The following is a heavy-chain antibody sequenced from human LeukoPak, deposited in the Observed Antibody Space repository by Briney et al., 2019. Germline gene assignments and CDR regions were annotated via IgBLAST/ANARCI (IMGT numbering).Heavy chain of an antibody. CDR2: SGSDGST. Sequence: GGSLRLSCAASGFTFSNYAMSWVRQAPGKGLEWVSGSGSDGSTYYADSVKGRFTISRENSKNTLYLQMNSLRAEDTAVYYCASAYQLWGQGTLVTVSS. D-gene: IGHD3-16*01. V-gene: IGHV3-23*01. CDR1: GFTFSNYA. CDR3: ASAYQL. J-gene: IGHJ4*02.